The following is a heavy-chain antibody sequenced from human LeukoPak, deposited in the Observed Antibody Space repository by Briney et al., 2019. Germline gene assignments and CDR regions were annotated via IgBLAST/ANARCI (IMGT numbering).Heavy chain of an antibody. V-gene: IGHV3-21*01. J-gene: IGHJ4*02. Sequence: GGSLRLSCAASGFTFSSYSMNWVRQAPGKGLEWVSSISSSSSYIYYADSVKGRFTISRDNAKNSLYLQMNSLRAEDTTVYYCARGDSSSWYYFDYWGQGTLVTVSS. CDR1: GFTFSSYS. D-gene: IGHD6-13*01. CDR2: ISSSSSYI. CDR3: ARGDSSSWYYFDY.